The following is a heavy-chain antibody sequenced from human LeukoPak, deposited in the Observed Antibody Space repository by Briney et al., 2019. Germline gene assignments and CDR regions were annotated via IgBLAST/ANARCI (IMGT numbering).Heavy chain of an antibody. D-gene: IGHD5-24*01. CDR2: IYYSGSI. CDR1: GGSISSHY. V-gene: IGHV4-59*08. Sequence: PSETLSLTCTVSGGSISSHYWSWIRQPPGKGLEWIGYIYYSGSINYNPSLKSRVTISVDTSKNQLSLKLSSVTAADTAVYYCARTSWVQSPYYFEYWCQGTLVTVSS. J-gene: IGHJ4*02. CDR3: ARTSWVQSPYYFEY.